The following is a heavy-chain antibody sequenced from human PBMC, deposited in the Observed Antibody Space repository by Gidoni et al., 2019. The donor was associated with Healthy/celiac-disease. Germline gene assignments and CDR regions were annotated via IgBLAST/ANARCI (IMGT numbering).Heavy chain of an antibody. CDR2: IYYSGST. V-gene: IGHV4-59*01. CDR3: ARAEAYNWFDP. Sequence: QVQLQESGPGLVKPSETLSLTCTVPGGSISSYYWSWIRQPPGKGLEWIGYIYYSGSTNYNPSLKSRVTISVDTSKNQFSLKLSSVTAADTAVYYCARAEAYNWFDPWGQGTLVTVSS. J-gene: IGHJ5*02. CDR1: GGSISSYY.